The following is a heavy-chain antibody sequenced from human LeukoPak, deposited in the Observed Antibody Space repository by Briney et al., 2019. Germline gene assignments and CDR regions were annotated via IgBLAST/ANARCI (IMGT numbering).Heavy chain of an antibody. V-gene: IGHV4-61*02. CDR1: GGSISSGSYY. Sequence: SQTLSLTCTVSGGSISSGSYYWSWIRQPAGKGPEWIGRIYTSGSTNYNPSLKSRVTISVDTSKNQFSLKLSSVTAADTAVYYCARDQDAFDIWGQGTMVTVSS. J-gene: IGHJ3*02. CDR3: ARDQDAFDI. CDR2: IYTSGST.